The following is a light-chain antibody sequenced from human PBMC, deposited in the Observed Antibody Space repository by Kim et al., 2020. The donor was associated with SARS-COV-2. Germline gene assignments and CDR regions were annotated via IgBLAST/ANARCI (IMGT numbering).Light chain of an antibody. CDR2: LGS. V-gene: IGKV2-28*01. Sequence: DIVMTQSPLSLPVTPGEPASISCRSSQSLLHSNGYNYLDWYLQKPVQSPQLLIYLGSNRASGVPDRFSGSGSGTDFTLKISRVEAGDVGVYYCMQALQTPPWTFGQGTKVDIK. CDR1: QSLLHSNGYNY. J-gene: IGKJ1*01. CDR3: MQALQTPPWT.